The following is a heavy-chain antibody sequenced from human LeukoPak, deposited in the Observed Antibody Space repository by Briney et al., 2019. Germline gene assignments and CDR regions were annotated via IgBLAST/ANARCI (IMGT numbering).Heavy chain of an antibody. V-gene: IGHV4-38-2*01. CDR3: ARLGYYYGSGSYYTPVYYYYYMDV. CDR2: IYHSGST. D-gene: IGHD3-10*01. Sequence: SETLSLTCAVSGYSISSGYYWGWIRQPPGKGLEWIGSIYHSGSTYYNPSLKSRVTISVDTSKNQFSLKLSSVTAADTAVYYCARLGYYYGSGSYYTPVYYYYYMDVWGKGTMVTVSS. J-gene: IGHJ6*03. CDR1: GYSISSGYY.